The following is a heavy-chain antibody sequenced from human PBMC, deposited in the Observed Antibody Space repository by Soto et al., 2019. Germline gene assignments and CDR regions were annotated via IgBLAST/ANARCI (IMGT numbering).Heavy chain of an antibody. CDR2: IYYSGST. D-gene: IGHD2-8*01. J-gene: IGHJ4*02. CDR3: ARRCTNGVCYATYFDY. CDR1: GGSISSSSYY. Sequence: PSETLSLTCTVSGGSISSSSYYWGWIRQPPGKGLEWIGSIYYSGSTYYNPSLKSRVTISVDTSKNQFSLKLSSVTAADTAVYYCARRCTNGVCYATYFDYWGQGTLVTVSS. V-gene: IGHV4-39*01.